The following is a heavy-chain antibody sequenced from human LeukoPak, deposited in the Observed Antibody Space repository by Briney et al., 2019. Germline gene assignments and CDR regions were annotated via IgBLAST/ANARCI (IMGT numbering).Heavy chain of an antibody. CDR1: GYTFTGYY. V-gene: IGHV1-2*02. CDR3: ARSAESSSWVEFDY. Sequence: ASVKVSCKASGYTFTGYYMHWVRQAPGQGLEWMGWINPNSGGTDYAQKFQVRGTMTRDTSISTAYMELSRLRSDDTAVYYCARSAESSSWVEFDYWGQGTLVTVSS. D-gene: IGHD6-13*01. J-gene: IGHJ4*02. CDR2: INPNSGGT.